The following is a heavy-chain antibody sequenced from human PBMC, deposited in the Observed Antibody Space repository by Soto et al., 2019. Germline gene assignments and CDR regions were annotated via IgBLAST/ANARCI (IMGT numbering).Heavy chain of an antibody. D-gene: IGHD5-12*01. CDR3: AKFRGIVATMPADY. J-gene: IGHJ4*02. V-gene: IGHV3-23*01. Sequence: GGSLRLSCAASGFTFISYAMSWVRQAPGKGLEWVSAISGSGGSTYYADSVRGRFTISRDNSKNTLYLQMNSLRAEDTAVYYCAKFRGIVATMPADYWGQGTLVTVSS. CDR2: ISGSGGST. CDR1: GFTFISYA.